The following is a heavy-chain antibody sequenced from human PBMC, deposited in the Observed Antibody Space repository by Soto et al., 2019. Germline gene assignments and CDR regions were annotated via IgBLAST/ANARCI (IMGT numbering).Heavy chain of an antibody. CDR2: INYNSETT. CDR3: AKRGSDWYYFEY. J-gene: IGHJ4*02. D-gene: IGHD6-19*01. V-gene: IGHV3-23*01. CDR1: GFTFSGYA. Sequence: EVQLLESGGGLVQPGGSLRLSCTASGFTFSGYAMNWVRQTPGKGLEWVSTINYNSETTYFADSVKGRFTISRDNSKSTLYLQMNSLRAEDTAVYYCAKRGSDWYYFEYWGQGTLVTVSS.